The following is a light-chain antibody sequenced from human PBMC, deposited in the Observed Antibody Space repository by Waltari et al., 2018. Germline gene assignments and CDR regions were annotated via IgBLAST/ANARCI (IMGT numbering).Light chain of an antibody. Sequence: DIQMTQSPSSLSASVGDRVTITCRASENVNNYLNWYQQKPGKAPKLLIYKASTLQSGVPSRFSVSGSGTDYTFTIRSRQSEDVATYYCQHNYGTPFTFGPGTKLDIK. CDR3: QHNYGTPFT. CDR1: ENVNNY. J-gene: IGKJ3*01. CDR2: KAS. V-gene: IGKV1-39*01.